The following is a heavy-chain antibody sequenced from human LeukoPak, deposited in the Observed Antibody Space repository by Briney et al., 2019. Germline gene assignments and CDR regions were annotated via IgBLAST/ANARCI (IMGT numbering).Heavy chain of an antibody. CDR1: GFTFSSYG. CDR3: VKAERRLTIFGPRENYYYGMDV. J-gene: IGHJ6*02. Sequence: GGSLRLSCAASGFTFSSYGMHWVRQAPGKGLEYVSAISSNGGSTYYADSVKGRFTISRDNSKNMLYLQMSSLRAEDTAVYYCVKAERRLTIFGPRENYYYGMDVWGQGTTVTVSS. V-gene: IGHV3-64D*06. D-gene: IGHD3-3*01. CDR2: ISSNGGST.